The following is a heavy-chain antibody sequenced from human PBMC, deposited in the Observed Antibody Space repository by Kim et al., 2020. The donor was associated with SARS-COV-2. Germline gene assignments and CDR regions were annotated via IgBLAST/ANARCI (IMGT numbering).Heavy chain of an antibody. V-gene: IGHV3-23*01. CDR2: ITNNNGKT. D-gene: IGHD3-22*01. CDR1: GFAISRYA. J-gene: IGHJ4*02. Sequence: GGSLRLSCAASGFAISRYAMNWVRQAPGKGLQWLCAITNNNGKTYYADSVKGRFTISRDSSTNTLYLQMNSLRADDAALYYCAKDHPSSGWPTFENWSQGTLVTVSS. CDR3: AKDHPSSGWPTFEN.